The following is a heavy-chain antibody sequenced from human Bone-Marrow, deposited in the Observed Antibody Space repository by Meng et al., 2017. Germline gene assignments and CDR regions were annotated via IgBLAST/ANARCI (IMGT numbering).Heavy chain of an antibody. Sequence: HVQLVESGGGVVQPGRSLRLSCVASGFTFRSYAVQWVRQAAGKGLEWVAVISFDGLNKYYGDSAKGRFTISRDNSKNTVYLQMNSLRAEDTAVYYCARVGRGPTIANQPGDYWGQGALVTVSS. V-gene: IGHV3-30*04. CDR2: ISFDGLNK. CDR3: ARVGRGPTIANQPGDY. D-gene: IGHD6-13*01. J-gene: IGHJ4*02. CDR1: GFTFRSYA.